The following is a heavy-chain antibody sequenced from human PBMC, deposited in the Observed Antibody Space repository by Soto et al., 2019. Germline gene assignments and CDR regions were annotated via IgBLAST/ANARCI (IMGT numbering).Heavy chain of an antibody. CDR1: GFTFSSYA. CDR3: AKAHHLGSYFDY. Sequence: EVQLLESGGGLVQPGGSLRLSCAASGFTFSSYAMSWVRQAPGKGLEWVSAISGSGGSTYYADSVKGRFTISRDNSKNTLYLQMNSLRAKDTAVYYCAKAHHLGSYFDYWGQGTLVTVSS. D-gene: IGHD1-26*01. J-gene: IGHJ4*02. V-gene: IGHV3-23*01. CDR2: ISGSGGST.